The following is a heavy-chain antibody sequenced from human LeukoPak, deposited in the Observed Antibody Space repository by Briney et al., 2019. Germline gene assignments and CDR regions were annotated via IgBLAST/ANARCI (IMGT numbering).Heavy chain of an antibody. V-gene: IGHV4-39*07. J-gene: IGHJ6*03. Sequence: SETLSLTCTVSGGSISSSSYYWGWIRQPPGKGLEWIGNIYYTGSTYYNPSLKSRVTISVDASKNQFSLKLSSVTAADTAVYYCARVFRWSRDYYYMDVWGKGTTVTVSS. CDR3: ARVFRWSRDYYYMDV. CDR2: IYYTGST. CDR1: GGSISSSSYY. D-gene: IGHD4-23*01.